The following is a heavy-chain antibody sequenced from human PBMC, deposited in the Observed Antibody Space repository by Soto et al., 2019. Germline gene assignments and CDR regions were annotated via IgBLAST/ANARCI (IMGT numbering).Heavy chain of an antibody. Sequence: PSETLSLTCTVSGGSISNYYWSWIRQPPGKGLEWIGWIYYTGRTRYNPSLGSRVTISVDMAKNQLSLKLSSVTAADTAVYYCARLGEGDSGLYHSDCWGQGTLVTGSS. CDR2: IYYTGRT. V-gene: IGHV4-59*08. D-gene: IGHD3-10*01. CDR3: ARLGEGDSGLYHSDC. J-gene: IGHJ4*01. CDR1: GGSISNYY.